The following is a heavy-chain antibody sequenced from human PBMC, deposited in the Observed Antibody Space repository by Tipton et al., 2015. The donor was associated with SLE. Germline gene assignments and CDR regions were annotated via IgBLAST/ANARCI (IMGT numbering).Heavy chain of an antibody. D-gene: IGHD3-10*01. Sequence: SLRLSSAASGFTFDDYGMSWVRQAPGKGLEWVSGINWNGGSTGYADSVKGRFTISRDNSKNTLYLQMNSLRAEDTAVYYCAKEVLYYYGSGSYLDYWGQGTLVTVSS. CDR3: AKEVLYYYGSGSYLDY. CDR1: GFTFDDYG. CDR2: INWNGGST. J-gene: IGHJ4*02. V-gene: IGHV3-20*04.